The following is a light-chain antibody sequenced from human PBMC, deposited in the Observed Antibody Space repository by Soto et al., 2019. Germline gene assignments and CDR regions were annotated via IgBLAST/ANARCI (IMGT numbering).Light chain of an antibody. J-gene: IGKJ3*01. CDR1: QSVISS. CDR2: GAS. Sequence: EMVFTHSAGTLSLSPGKRATLSCRASQSVISSLAWYQQKLGQAPRLLIYGASNRATGIPDRFSGSGSGADFTLTISRLEPEDFATYYCQQYGISPFTFGPGTKVDIK. CDR3: QQYGISPFT. V-gene: IGKV3-20*01.